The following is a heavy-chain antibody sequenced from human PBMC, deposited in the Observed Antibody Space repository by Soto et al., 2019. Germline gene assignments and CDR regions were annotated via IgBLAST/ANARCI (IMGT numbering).Heavy chain of an antibody. CDR2: ISAYNGNT. CDR3: ARDNSVATITVAQAADY. Sequence: QVQLVQSGAEVKKPGASVKVSCKASGYTFTSYGISWVRQAPGQGLEWMGWISAYNGNTNYAQKLQGRVTMTTDTSTSTVYMELRSLSADDTAVYYCARDNSVATITVAQAADYWGQGTLLTVSS. CDR1: GYTFTSYG. J-gene: IGHJ4*02. D-gene: IGHD5-12*01. V-gene: IGHV1-18*01.